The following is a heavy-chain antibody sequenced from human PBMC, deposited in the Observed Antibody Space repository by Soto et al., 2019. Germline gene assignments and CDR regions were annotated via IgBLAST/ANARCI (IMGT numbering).Heavy chain of an antibody. Sequence: VPLVESGGSLVKPGGSLRLSCAASGFTFSNAWMSWVLQAPGKGLEWVGRIKSKTDGGTTDYAATVKGRFTISRDDSKNTLYLQMSSLNTEDTAVYYCNTVGGNGTTWGQIDYWCQGTLVTVSS. CDR3: NTVGGNGTTWGQIDY. CDR2: IKSKTDGGTT. V-gene: IGHV3-15*01. D-gene: IGHD1-7*01. J-gene: IGHJ4*02. CDR1: GFTFSNAW.